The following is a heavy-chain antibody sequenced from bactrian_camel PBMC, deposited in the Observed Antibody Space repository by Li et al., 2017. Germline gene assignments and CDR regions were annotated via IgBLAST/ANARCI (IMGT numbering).Heavy chain of an antibody. D-gene: IGHD4*01. CDR1: GFTFSPYI. J-gene: IGHJ4*01. V-gene: IGHV3S40*01. CDR2: IDGADGGGGNT. Sequence: DVQLVESGGGLVQPGGSLSLSCVASGFTFSPYIMNWVRQAPGKGLEWISAIDGADGGGGNTYYAESMKGRFTISRDDAKSALYLQLNSLKPEDTAVYHCAATVSGWRLYGDCAHVLTYWTPGTQVTVS.